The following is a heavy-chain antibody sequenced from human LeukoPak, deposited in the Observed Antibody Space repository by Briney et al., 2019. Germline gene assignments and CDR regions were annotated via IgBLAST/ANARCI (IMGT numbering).Heavy chain of an antibody. CDR1: GYTFTGYH. V-gene: IGHV1-2*02. D-gene: IGHD3-16*01. CDR3: ARGGSRGDFGQLSYYYYYYMDV. J-gene: IGHJ6*03. CDR2: INPNTGGT. Sequence: ASVKVSCKASGYTFTGYHIHWVRLAPGQGLQWMGWINPNTGGTYYSQRFQGRVTLARDTSINTAYMELSRLKSDDTAVYFCARGGSRGDFGQLSYYYYYYMDVWGKGTTVTISS.